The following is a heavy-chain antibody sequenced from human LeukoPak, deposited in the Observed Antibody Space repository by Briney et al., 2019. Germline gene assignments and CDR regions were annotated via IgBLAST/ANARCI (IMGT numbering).Heavy chain of an antibody. D-gene: IGHD3-9*01. CDR3: ARQGSDCDILTGYYSFDS. CDR2: ISYSGST. Sequence: SETLSLTCTVSGGSINSSSYYWGWIRQPPGKGLEWIGTISYSGSTYYNSSLKSRVTISVDTSKTHFSLKLTSMTAADTAVYYCARQGSDCDILTGYYSFDSWGQGTLVTVSS. J-gene: IGHJ4*02. V-gene: IGHV4-39*01. CDR1: GGSINSSSYY.